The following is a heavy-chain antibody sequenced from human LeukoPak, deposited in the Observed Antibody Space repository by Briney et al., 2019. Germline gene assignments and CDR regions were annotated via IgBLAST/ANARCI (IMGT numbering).Heavy chain of an antibody. CDR3: AKDPRSASRIDF. CDR1: GFTFSTYA. Sequence: GGSLRLSCAASGFTFSTYAMSWVRQAPGKGLEWVSSITGGGGGTYYADSVKGRFTISRDNSKNTLYLQMNSLRAEDTAVYYCAKDPRSASRIDFWGQGTLVTVSS. V-gene: IGHV3-23*01. CDR2: ITGGGGGT. J-gene: IGHJ4*02.